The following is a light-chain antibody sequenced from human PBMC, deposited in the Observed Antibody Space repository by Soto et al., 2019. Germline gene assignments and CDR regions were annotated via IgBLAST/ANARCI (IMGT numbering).Light chain of an antibody. CDR2: DTS. CDR3: QQYNNWPPIT. V-gene: IGKV3-15*01. Sequence: EIVITQSPATLSVSPGERATLSCRASQSVSIKLAWYQQKPGQAPRLLIYDTSTRATGIPARFSGSWSGTEFTLTISSLQSEDFAVYYCQQYNNWPPITVGQGTRLEIK. CDR1: QSVSIK. J-gene: IGKJ5*01.